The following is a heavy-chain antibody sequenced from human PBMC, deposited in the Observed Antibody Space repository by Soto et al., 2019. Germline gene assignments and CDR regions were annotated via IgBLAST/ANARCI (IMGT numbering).Heavy chain of an antibody. CDR1: GYTLTSYG. D-gene: IGHD3-10*01. CDR3: ARDQSVTMVRGVSFFYYYYYGMAV. J-gene: IGHJ6*02. Sequence: ASVKVSCKASGYTLTSYGISWVRQAPRQGLEWMGWISAYNGNTNYAQKLQGRVTMTTDTSTSTAYMELRSLRSDDTAVYYCARDQSVTMVRGVSFFYYYYYGMAVWGQGATVTVSS. V-gene: IGHV1-18*01. CDR2: ISAYNGNT.